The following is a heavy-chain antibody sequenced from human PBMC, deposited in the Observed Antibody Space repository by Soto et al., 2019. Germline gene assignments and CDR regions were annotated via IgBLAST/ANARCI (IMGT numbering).Heavy chain of an antibody. J-gene: IGHJ6*02. CDR1: GYIFTAYY. CDR2: INPNNGGT. CDR3: ASAGKAAPASREYAIDV. Sequence: ASVKVSCKASGYIFTAYYVHWVRQAPGQGLEWMGWINPNNGGTKNAQKFQGRVTMTRDTSSSTTYMELSRVTSDDMAVYYCASAGKAAPASREYAIDVWGQATTVTVSS. V-gene: IGHV1-2*02. D-gene: IGHD6-13*01.